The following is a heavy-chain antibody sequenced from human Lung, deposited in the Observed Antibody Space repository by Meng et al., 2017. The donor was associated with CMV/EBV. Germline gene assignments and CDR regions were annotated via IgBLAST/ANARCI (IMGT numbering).Heavy chain of an antibody. CDR1: AYSPRSYA. CDR2: INPSTAHP. D-gene: IGHD2-21*02. V-gene: IGHV7-4-1*02. J-gene: IGHJ4*02. Sequence: GQLMQSGLRMKMPGSSVQVSCKASAYSPRSYAVNWLRQAPGRGLEWMGWINPSTAHPTYAQDFTGRFVFTLDISVNTAYLQINSLKAEDTAIYYCVRDVPDGDISLFDSWGQGTLVTVSS. CDR3: VRDVPDGDISLFDS.